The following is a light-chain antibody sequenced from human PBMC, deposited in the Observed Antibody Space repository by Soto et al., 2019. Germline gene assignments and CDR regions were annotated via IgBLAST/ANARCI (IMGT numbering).Light chain of an antibody. CDR3: QQYNNWPPEYT. J-gene: IGKJ2*01. CDR1: QSVSTK. V-gene: IGKV3-15*01. CDR2: GVS. Sequence: EVVMTQSPATLSVSPGETVTRSCRASQSVSTKLAWYQQKPGQPPRLLIYGVSSRATGIPARFSGSGSQTDFTLTISSLQSEDFAVYYCQQYNNWPPEYTFGQGTKLEIK.